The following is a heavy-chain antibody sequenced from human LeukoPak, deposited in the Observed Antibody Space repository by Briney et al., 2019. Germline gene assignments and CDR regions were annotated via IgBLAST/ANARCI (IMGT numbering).Heavy chain of an antibody. J-gene: IGHJ6*03. V-gene: IGHV4-34*01. CDR1: GGSFSGYY. D-gene: IGHD3-3*01. Sequence: SSETLSLTCAVYGGSFSGYYWSWIRQPPGKGLEWIGEINHSGSTNYNPSLKSRVTISVDTSKNQFSLKLSSVTAADTAVYYCARGNHYDFWSGYYYYYMDVWGKGTTFTVSS. CDR2: INHSGST. CDR3: ARGNHYDFWSGYYYYYMDV.